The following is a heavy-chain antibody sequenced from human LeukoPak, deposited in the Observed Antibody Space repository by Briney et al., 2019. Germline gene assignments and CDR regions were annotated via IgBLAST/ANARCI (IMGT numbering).Heavy chain of an antibody. Sequence: SETLSLTCAVYGGSFSGYYWSWIRQPPGKGLEWIGEINHSGSTNYNPSLKSRVTISVDTSKNLFSLKLSSVTAADTAVYYCARYSSGWYGYWFDPWGQGTLVTVSS. J-gene: IGHJ5*02. V-gene: IGHV4-34*01. CDR3: ARYSSGWYGYWFDP. CDR2: INHSGST. D-gene: IGHD6-19*01. CDR1: GGSFSGYY.